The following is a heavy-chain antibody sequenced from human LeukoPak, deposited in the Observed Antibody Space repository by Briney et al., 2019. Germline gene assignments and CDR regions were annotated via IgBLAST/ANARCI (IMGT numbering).Heavy chain of an antibody. D-gene: IGHD2-15*01. Sequence: PGGSLRLSCVASGFTFSSYWMSWVRQAPGEGPEWVANIKQDESEIYYVDSVKGRFTISRDNAKNSLYLQMNSLRAEDTAVYYCARWNRVAARGNGKNWFDPWGQGTLVTVSS. CDR1: GFTFSSYW. J-gene: IGHJ5*02. CDR3: ARWNRVAARGNGKNWFDP. CDR2: IKQDESEI. V-gene: IGHV3-7*03.